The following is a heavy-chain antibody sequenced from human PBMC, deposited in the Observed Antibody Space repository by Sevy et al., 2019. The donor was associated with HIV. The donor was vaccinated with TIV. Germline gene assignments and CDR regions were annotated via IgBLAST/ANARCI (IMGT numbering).Heavy chain of an antibody. D-gene: IGHD2-2*01. V-gene: IGHV3-30*02. J-gene: IGHJ6*03. CDR3: AKVGADRSSTTCTGYYMDV. CDR2: IRYDGSNK. Sequence: GGSLRLSCAASGFTFNNYGMHWVRQAPGKGLEWVTFIRYDGSNKYYADSVKGRFTISRDNSKSTLYLQMNSLRAEDTAVYYCAKVGADRSSTTCTGYYMDVRGKGTTVTVSS. CDR1: GFTFNNYG.